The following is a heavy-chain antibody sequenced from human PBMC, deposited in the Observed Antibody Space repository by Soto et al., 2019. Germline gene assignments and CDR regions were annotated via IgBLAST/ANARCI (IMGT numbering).Heavy chain of an antibody. D-gene: IGHD3-3*01. CDR1: GFTFSSYG. CDR3: AKVGVKRFLDTTDAFDI. CDR2: ISYDGSNK. V-gene: IGHV3-30*18. J-gene: IGHJ3*02. Sequence: GGSLRLSCAASGFTFSSYGMHWVRQAPGKGLEWVAVISYDGSNKYYADSVKGRFTISRDNSKNTLYLQMNSLRAEDTAVYYCAKVGVKRFLDTTDAFDIWGQGTMVTVSS.